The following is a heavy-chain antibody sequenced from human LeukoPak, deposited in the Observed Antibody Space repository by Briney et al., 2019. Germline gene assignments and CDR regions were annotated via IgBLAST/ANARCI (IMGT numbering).Heavy chain of an antibody. CDR1: GGSISSGDYY. CDR2: IYYSGST. V-gene: IGHV4-61*08. D-gene: IGHD6-13*01. Sequence: SETLSLTCTVSGGSISSGDYYWSWIRQPPGKGLEWIGYIYYSGSTNYNPSLKSRVTISVDTSKNQFSLKLSSVTAADTAVYYCARSDSSSWYRYFDLWGRGTLVTVSS. CDR3: ARSDSSSWYRYFDL. J-gene: IGHJ2*01.